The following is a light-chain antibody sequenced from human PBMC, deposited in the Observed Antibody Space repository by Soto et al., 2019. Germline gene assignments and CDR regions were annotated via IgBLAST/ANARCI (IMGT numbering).Light chain of an antibody. CDR1: QSVSSSY. V-gene: IGKV3-20*01. Sequence: EIVLTQSPGTLSLSPGERATLSCRASQSVSSSYLAWYQQKPGQAPRLLIYGASSRATGIPDRFSGSGSGKDFTLTISRLEPEDFAVYYCQQYGSSPPAYTFGQGTNLEIK. CDR3: QQYGSSPPAYT. CDR2: GAS. J-gene: IGKJ2*01.